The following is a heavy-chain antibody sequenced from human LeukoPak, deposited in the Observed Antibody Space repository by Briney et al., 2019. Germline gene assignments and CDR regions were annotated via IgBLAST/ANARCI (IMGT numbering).Heavy chain of an antibody. CDR1: GYTFTSYY. V-gene: IGHV1-46*01. D-gene: IGHD5-24*01. CDR2: INPSDGST. Sequence: ASVKVSCKASGYTFTSYYMHWVRQAPGQGFEWMAIINPSDGSTTNSQKFQGRVTMTRDTSTSTVYMEPSGLRSEDTALYYCARIRDGYNDAYDIWGQGTMVTVSS. CDR3: ARIRDGYNDAYDI. J-gene: IGHJ3*02.